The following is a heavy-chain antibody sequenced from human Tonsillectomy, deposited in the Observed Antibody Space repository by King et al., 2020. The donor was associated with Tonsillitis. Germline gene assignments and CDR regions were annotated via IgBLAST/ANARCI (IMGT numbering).Heavy chain of an antibody. CDR1: GFTFGDYA. J-gene: IGHJ6*02. D-gene: IGHD3-3*01. CDR2: IRSKAYGGTT. CDR3: TRAWHWSGYYPGGMDV. V-gene: IGHV3-49*04. Sequence: VQLVESGGGLVQPGRSLRLSCTASGFTFGDYAMSWVRQAPGKGLEWVGFIRSKAYGGTTEYAASVKGRFTISRDDSKSIAYLQMNSLKTEDTAVYYCTRAWHWSGYYPGGMDVWGQGTTVTVSS.